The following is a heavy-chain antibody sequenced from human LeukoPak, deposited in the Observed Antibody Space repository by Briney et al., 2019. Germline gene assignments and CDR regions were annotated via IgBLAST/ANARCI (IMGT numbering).Heavy chain of an antibody. CDR2: IIPMSDTA. CDR1: GGTFNSYA. D-gene: IGHD1-26*01. V-gene: IGHV1-69*06. Sequence: SVKVSCKASGGTFNSYAISWVRQAPGQGLEWMGGIIPMSDTANYPQKFRGRLTITADIPTSTVYMELSSLRSGDTAVYYCAREDDTGRYMGDDAFDIWGQGTMVTVSS. J-gene: IGHJ3*02. CDR3: AREDDTGRYMGDDAFDI.